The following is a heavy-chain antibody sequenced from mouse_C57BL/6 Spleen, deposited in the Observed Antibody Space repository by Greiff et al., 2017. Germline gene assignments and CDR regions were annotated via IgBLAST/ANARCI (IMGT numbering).Heavy chain of an antibody. J-gene: IGHJ2*01. CDR3: GRAYGYEHWAPLDY. Sequence: QVQLQQSGAELVRPGSSVKLSCKASGYTFTSYWMHWVKQRPIQGLEWIGNIDPSDSETHYNQKFKDKATLTVDKSSSTAYMQLSSLTSEDSAVYYCGRAYGYEHWAPLDYWGQGTTLTVSS. CDR1: GYTFTSYW. CDR2: IDPSDSET. D-gene: IGHD2-2*01. V-gene: IGHV1-52*01.